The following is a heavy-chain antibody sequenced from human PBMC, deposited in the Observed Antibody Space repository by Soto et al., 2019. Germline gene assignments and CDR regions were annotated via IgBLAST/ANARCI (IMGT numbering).Heavy chain of an antibody. J-gene: IGHJ6*03. Sequence: QVQLVQSGAEVKKPGSSVKVSCKASGGTFSSYTISWVRQAPGQGLEWMGRIIPILGIANYAQKLQGRVTITADKSTSTAYMELSSLRSEDTAVYYCAREGYCSSTSCYGRYYYYYMDVWGKVNTVTDSS. CDR2: IIPILGIA. D-gene: IGHD2-2*01. CDR3: AREGYCSSTSCYGRYYYYYMDV. V-gene: IGHV1-69*08. CDR1: GGTFSSYT.